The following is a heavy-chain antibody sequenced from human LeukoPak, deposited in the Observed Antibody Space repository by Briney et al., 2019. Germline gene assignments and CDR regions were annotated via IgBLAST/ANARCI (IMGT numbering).Heavy chain of an antibody. J-gene: IGHJ4*02. CDR1: GVSISSGDYY. V-gene: IGHV4-30-4*01. CDR3: ARVIRGYCSSTSCSPYFDY. D-gene: IGHD2-2*01. CDR2: IYYSGST. Sequence: SQTLSLTCTVSGVSISSGDYYWSWIRQPPGKGLEWIGYIYYSGSTYYNPSLKSRVTISVDTSKNQFSLKLSSVTAADTAVYYCARVIRGYCSSTSCSPYFDYWGQGTLVTVSS.